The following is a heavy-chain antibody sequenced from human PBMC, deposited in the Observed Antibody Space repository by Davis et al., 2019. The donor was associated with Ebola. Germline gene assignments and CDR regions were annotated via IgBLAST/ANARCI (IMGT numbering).Heavy chain of an antibody. Sequence: GGSLRLSCAASGFTFSNAWMSWVRQAPGKGLEWVGRIKSKTDGGTTDYAAPVKGRFTISRDDSKNTLYLQMNSLKTEDTAVYYCTTRPITIFGVEALGMDVWGQGTTVTVSS. CDR2: IKSKTDGGTT. CDR1: GFTFSNAW. D-gene: IGHD3-3*01. CDR3: TTRPITIFGVEALGMDV. V-gene: IGHV3-15*01. J-gene: IGHJ6*02.